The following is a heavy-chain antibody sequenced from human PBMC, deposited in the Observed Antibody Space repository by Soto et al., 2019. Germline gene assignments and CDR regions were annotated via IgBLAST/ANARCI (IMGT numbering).Heavy chain of an antibody. D-gene: IGHD6-19*01. J-gene: IGHJ4*02. CDR1: GFSFSDYA. Sequence: VQLVESGGGVVQPGRSLRLSCAASGFSFSDYAMRWVRQAPGKGLVRVAVVSHDGRNTHYADSVKGRFTISRDSSKNTVSLEMTSLRAEATAVYYCAKGGRQWLVTSDFNYWGQGALVTVSS. CDR3: AKGGRQWLVTSDFNY. CDR2: VSHDGRNT. V-gene: IGHV3-30*18.